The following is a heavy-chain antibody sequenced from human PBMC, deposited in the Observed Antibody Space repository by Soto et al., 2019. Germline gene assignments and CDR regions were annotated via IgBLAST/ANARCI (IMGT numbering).Heavy chain of an antibody. V-gene: IGHV3-23*01. D-gene: IGHD3-22*01. J-gene: IGHJ6*02. CDR2: ISGSGGST. Sequence: PGGSLRLSCAASGFTFSSYAMSWVRQAPGKGLEWVSAISGSGGSTYYADSVKGRFTISRDNSKNTLYLQMNSLRAEDTAVYYCAKDRYDSSGYYYEYGMDVWGQGTTVTVSS. CDR1: GFTFSSYA. CDR3: AKDRYDSSGYYYEYGMDV.